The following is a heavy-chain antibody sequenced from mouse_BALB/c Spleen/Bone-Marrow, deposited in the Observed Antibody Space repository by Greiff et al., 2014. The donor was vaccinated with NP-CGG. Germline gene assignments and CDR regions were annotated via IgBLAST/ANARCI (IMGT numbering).Heavy chain of an antibody. CDR2: IFPGNGST. CDR1: GYTFTNYG. J-gene: IGHJ2*01. V-gene: IGHV1-77*01. D-gene: IGHD1-2*01. CDR3: ARSNSISTATDY. Sequence: LVESGAELVKPGASVKLSCKASGYTFTNYGINWVRQRPEQGLEWIGWIFPGNGSTNYNEKFKGKATLTTDKSSSTAYMQLSRLTSEDSAVYFCARSNSISTATDYWGQGTTLTGSS.